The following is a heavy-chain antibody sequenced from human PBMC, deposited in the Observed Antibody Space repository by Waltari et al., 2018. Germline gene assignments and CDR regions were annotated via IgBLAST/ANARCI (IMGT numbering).Heavy chain of an antibody. Sequence: EVQLVESGGGLVQPGGSLRLSCAASGFTFSSYSMNWVRQAPGKGLEWVSYISSSSSTIYYADSVKGRFTISRDNAKNSLYLQMNSLRAEDTAVYYCARGQLVRRGDFDYWGQGTLVTVSS. D-gene: IGHD6-6*01. CDR2: ISSSSSTI. CDR3: ARGQLVRRGDFDY. CDR1: GFTFSSYS. V-gene: IGHV3-48*01. J-gene: IGHJ4*02.